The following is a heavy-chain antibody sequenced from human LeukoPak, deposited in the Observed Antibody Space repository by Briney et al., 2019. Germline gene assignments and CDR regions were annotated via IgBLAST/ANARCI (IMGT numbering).Heavy chain of an antibody. D-gene: IGHD3-10*01. J-gene: IGHJ4*02. CDR2: IYYSGST. V-gene: IGHV4-61*01. Sequence: SETLSLTCTVSGGSVSSGSYYWSWIRQPPGKGLEWIGYIYYSGSTNYNPSLKSRVTISVDTSKNQFSLKLSSVTAADTAVYYCARSTGSQLLWFGEFDYWGRGTLVTVSS. CDR3: ARSTGSQLLWFGEFDY. CDR1: GGSVSSGSYY.